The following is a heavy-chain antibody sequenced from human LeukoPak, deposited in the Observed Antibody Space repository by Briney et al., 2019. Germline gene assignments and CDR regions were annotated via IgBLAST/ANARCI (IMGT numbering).Heavy chain of an antibody. CDR3: ARGVKAAGGNWFDP. Sequence: SVEVSCKASGGTFSSYAISWVRQAPGQGLEWLGGIIPFFGTANYAQKFQGRVTITADKSTSTAYMELSSLRSEDTAVYYCARGVKAAGGNWFDPWGLGTLVTVSS. CDR2: IIPFFGTA. CDR1: GGTFSSYA. V-gene: IGHV1-69*06. D-gene: IGHD6-13*01. J-gene: IGHJ5*02.